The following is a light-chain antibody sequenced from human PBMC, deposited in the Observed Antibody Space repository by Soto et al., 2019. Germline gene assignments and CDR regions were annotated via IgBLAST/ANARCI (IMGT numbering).Light chain of an antibody. J-gene: IGKJ1*01. CDR2: GAS. CDR3: QQYNNWPRT. Sequence: EIVMTQSPATLSVSPGERATLSCRASQSVSSNLAWYQQKHGQAPRVXIYGASTRETGIPARFSGSGSGTEFTLTISSLQSEDFAVYYCQQYNNWPRTFGQGTKVDIK. CDR1: QSVSSN. V-gene: IGKV3-15*01.